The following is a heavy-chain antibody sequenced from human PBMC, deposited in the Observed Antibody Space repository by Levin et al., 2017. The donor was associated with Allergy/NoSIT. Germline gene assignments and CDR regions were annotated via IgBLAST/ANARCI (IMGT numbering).Heavy chain of an antibody. CDR3: ARLGGGWAIDY. V-gene: IGHV3-33*01. CDR1: GFTFINYG. D-gene: IGHD6-19*01. Sequence: GGSLRLSCAASGFTFINYGYYWVRQAPGKGLEWVALIRYDGNDKYYADSVKGRFTISRDTSKSTVYLQMNTLRVEDTAVYYCARLGGGWAIDYWGQGALVTVSS. CDR2: IRYDGNDK. J-gene: IGHJ4*02.